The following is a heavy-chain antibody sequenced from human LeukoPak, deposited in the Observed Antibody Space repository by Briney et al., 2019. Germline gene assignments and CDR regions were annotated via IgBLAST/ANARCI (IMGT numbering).Heavy chain of an antibody. V-gene: IGHV4-34*01. CDR2: INHSGST. Sequence: SETLSLTCAVYGGSFSGYYWSWIRQPPGKGLEWIGEINHSGSTNFNPSLKSRVTISVDRSKNQFSLKLSSVTAADTAVYYCARVGGGYSLYYFDYWGQGTLVTVSS. D-gene: IGHD3-22*01. CDR1: GGSFSGYY. CDR3: ARVGGGYSLYYFDY. J-gene: IGHJ4*02.